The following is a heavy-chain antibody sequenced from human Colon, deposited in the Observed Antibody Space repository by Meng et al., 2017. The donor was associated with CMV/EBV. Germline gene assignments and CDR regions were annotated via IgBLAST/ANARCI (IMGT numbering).Heavy chain of an antibody. Sequence: ASVKVSCKASGYTFTDHYMHWARQAPGQGLEWMARINPKSGGTNYAQNFQGRVTMTRDTSITTVYMELSRLRSDDAAIYYCAREGGFQSVGYYGMDVWGQGTTVTVSS. CDR3: AREGGFQSVGYYGMDV. D-gene: IGHD3-22*01. J-gene: IGHJ6*02. V-gene: IGHV1-2*02. CDR1: GYTFTDHY. CDR2: INPKSGGT.